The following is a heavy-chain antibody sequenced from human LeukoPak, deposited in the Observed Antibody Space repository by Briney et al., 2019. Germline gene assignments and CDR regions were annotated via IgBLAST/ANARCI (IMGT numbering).Heavy chain of an antibody. Sequence: SETLSLTCTVSGGSISSYYWSWIGQPAGKRLEWIGRIYTSGSTNYNPSLKSRVTMSVDTSKNQFALKLSSVTAADTAVYYCARDPNMVRGVRWAFDIWGQGTMVTVSS. D-gene: IGHD3-10*01. CDR3: ARDPNMVRGVRWAFDI. CDR2: IYTSGST. CDR1: GGSISSYY. J-gene: IGHJ3*02. V-gene: IGHV4-4*07.